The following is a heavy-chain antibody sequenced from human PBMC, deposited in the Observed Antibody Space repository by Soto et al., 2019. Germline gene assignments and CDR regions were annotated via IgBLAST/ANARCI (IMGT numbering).Heavy chain of an antibody. V-gene: IGHV4-59*01. CDR1: GGSLSSYY. D-gene: IGHD3-10*01. CDR3: ARDHSEVRGVIKNLDGFDI. Sequence: SETLSLTCTVSGGSLSSYYWSWIRRPPGMGLEWIASISYSGTTNYNSSLKSRVTISIDTSKNQFSLKFNSVTAADTAVYYCARDHSEVRGVIKNLDGFDIWGQGTMVTVSS. CDR2: ISYSGTT. J-gene: IGHJ3*02.